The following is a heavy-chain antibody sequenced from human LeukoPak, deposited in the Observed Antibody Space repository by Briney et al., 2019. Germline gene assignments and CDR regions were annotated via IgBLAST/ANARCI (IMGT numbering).Heavy chain of an antibody. D-gene: IGHD2-15*01. V-gene: IGHV3-23*01. CDR3: RAVVVAAAVVYYFDY. J-gene: IGHJ4*02. Sequence: PGGSLRLSCAASGFTFSSYAMSWVRQAPGKGLEWVSVISGSGGSTYYADSVKGRFTISRDNSKNTLYLQMNSLRAEDTAVYYCRAVVVAAAVVYYFDYWGQGTLVTVSS. CDR2: ISGSGGST. CDR1: GFTFSSYA.